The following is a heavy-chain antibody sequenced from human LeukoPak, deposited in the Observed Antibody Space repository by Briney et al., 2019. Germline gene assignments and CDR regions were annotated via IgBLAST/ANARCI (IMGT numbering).Heavy chain of an antibody. Sequence: GGSLRLSCAASGFTFTNAWMNWVRQPPGKGLEWVGRIFSKTDGGATDYAAPVKGRFIISRDDSKNTLYLQMNSLQTEDTAVYYCTDWDAARFDYWGQGPLVTVSS. J-gene: IGHJ4*02. CDR2: IFSKTDGGAT. D-gene: IGHD1-1*01. CDR3: TDWDAARFDY. CDR1: GFTFTNAW. V-gene: IGHV3-15*01.